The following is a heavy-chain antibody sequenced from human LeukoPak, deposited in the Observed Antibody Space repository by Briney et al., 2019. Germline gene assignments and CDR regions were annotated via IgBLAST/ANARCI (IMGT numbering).Heavy chain of an antibody. CDR2: ISYSSSTI. V-gene: IGHV3-48*02. CDR1: GFTFSSYA. CDR3: ARDRERLLWFGESYYFDY. J-gene: IGHJ4*02. Sequence: GGSLRLSCAASGFTFSSYAMSWVRQAPGKGLEWVSYISYSSSTIYYADSVKGRFTISRDNAKNSLYLQMNSLRDEDTAVYYCARDRERLLWFGESYYFDYWGQGTLVTVSS. D-gene: IGHD3-10*01.